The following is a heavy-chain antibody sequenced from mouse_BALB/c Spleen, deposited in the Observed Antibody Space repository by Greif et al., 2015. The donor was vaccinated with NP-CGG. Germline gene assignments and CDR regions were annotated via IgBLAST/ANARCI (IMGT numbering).Heavy chain of an antibody. CDR2: INPGSGGT. Sequence: VKLMESGAELVRPGTSVKVSCKASGYAFTNYLIEWVKQRPGQGLEWIGVINPGSGGTNYNEKFKGKATLTADKSSSTAYMQLSSLTSDDSAVYFCARGDDYDYYYAMDYWGQGTSVTVSS. CDR3: ARGDDYDYYYAMDY. D-gene: IGHD2-4*01. J-gene: IGHJ4*01. V-gene: IGHV1-54*01. CDR1: GYAFTNYL.